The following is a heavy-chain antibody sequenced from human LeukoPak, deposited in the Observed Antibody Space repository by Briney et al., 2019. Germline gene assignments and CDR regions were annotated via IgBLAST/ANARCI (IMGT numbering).Heavy chain of an antibody. CDR3: AGGLRRVVTALDY. Sequence: GGSLRLSCAASGFTVSSNYMSWVRQAPGKGLEWVSVIYSGGSTYYADSVKGRFTISRDNSKNTLYLQMNSLRAEDTAVYYCAGGLRRVVTALDYWGQGTLVTVSS. CDR2: IYSGGST. CDR1: GFTVSSNY. V-gene: IGHV3-66*01. D-gene: IGHD2-21*02. J-gene: IGHJ4*02.